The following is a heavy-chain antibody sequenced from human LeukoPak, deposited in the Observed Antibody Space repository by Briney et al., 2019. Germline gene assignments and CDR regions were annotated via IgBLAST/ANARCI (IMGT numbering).Heavy chain of an antibody. Sequence: GGSLRLSCSASGFTFSSYVMHWVRQAPGTGLEYVSAITSNGGTTYYADSVKGRFTISRDNSKNTLYLQMSSLRAEDTAVFYCVRYYYDSSGYQRYFDYWGQGTLVTVSS. CDR2: ITSNGGTT. D-gene: IGHD3-22*01. J-gene: IGHJ4*02. V-gene: IGHV3-64D*09. CDR1: GFTFSSYV. CDR3: VRYYYDSSGYQRYFDY.